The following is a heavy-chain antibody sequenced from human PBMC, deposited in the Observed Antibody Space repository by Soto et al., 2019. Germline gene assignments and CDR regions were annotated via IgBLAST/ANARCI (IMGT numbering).Heavy chain of an antibody. V-gene: IGHV3-7*01. J-gene: IGHJ6*02. CDR1: GFTFSRSW. CDR3: AMNAKSLDV. Sequence: QPGGSLRLSCAASGFTFSRSWMTWVRQAPGEGLEWVARIKQDGSETYYVDSVKGRFSISRDNAKNSLSLQTNSLTADDTGVYYCAMNAKSLDVRGQGTTVTVSS. CDR2: IKQDGSET.